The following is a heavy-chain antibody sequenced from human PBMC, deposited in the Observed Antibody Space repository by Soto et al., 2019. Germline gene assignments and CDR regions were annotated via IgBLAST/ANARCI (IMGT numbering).Heavy chain of an antibody. V-gene: IGHV4-4*07. CDR2: INTDGLS. J-gene: IGHJ6*02. CDR3: ARVPVAVAATEDYYGLDV. D-gene: IGHD2-15*01. Sequence: QVQLEESGPGLVRPSETLSLTCSVSGVSITSYYWSWIRQSAGGGLEWMGRINTDGLSTYSPSFKGRFPMSLNTPKNQFALRLFSVTAADPAVYFWARVPVAVAATEDYYGLDVWGQGTPVTFSS. CDR1: GVSITSYY.